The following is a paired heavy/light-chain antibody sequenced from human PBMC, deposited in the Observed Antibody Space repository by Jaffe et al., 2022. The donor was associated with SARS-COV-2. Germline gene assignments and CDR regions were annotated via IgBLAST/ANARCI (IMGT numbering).Light chain of an antibody. CDR1: SSNIGSNT. J-gene: IGLJ1*01. Sequence: QSVLTQPPSASGTPGQRVTISCSGSSSNIGSNTVNWYQQLPGTAPKLLIYSNDQRPSGVPDRFSGSKSGTSASLAISGLQSEDEADYYCAAWDGSLNVYVFGTGTRVTVL. CDR3: AAWDGSLNVYV. V-gene: IGLV1-44*01. CDR2: SND.
Heavy chain of an antibody. CDR3: ARSPTNSGPDY. D-gene: IGHD6-19*01. CDR2: ISYDGSNK. V-gene: IGHV3-30*04. Sequence: QVHLVESGGGVVQPGRSLRLSCAASGFTFSSYALHWVRQAPGKGLEWVAVISYDGSNKFYADSVRGRFTISRDTSKNTLYLQMNSLRAEDTAVYYCARSPTNSGPDYWGQGTLVTVSS. J-gene: IGHJ4*02. CDR1: GFTFSSYA.